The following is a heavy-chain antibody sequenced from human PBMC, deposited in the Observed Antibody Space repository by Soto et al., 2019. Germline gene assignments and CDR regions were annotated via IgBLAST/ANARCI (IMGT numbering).Heavy chain of an antibody. D-gene: IGHD2-2*03. CDR3: ARKPTPVISRGWFDH. Sequence: SGPTLVNPTQTLTLTCTFSGFSLSTSGVGVGWIRQPPGKALEWLALIYWNDDKRYSPSLKSRLTITKDTSKNQVVLTMTNMEHVDTATYYCARKPTPVISRGWFDHWVQGTLATVSS. CDR1: GFSLSTSGVG. V-gene: IGHV2-5*01. CDR2: IYWNDDK. J-gene: IGHJ5*02.